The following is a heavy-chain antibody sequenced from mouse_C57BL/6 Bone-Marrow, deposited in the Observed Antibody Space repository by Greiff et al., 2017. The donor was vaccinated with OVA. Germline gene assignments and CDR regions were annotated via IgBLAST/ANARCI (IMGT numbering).Heavy chain of an antibody. Sequence: EVQLQQSGPELVKPGASVKISCKASGYSFTDYNMNWVKQSNGKSLEWIGVINPNYGTTSYNQKFKGKATLTVDQSSSTAYMQLNSLTSEDSAVYYGAKWNYYGSSYYFDYWGQGTTLTVSS. J-gene: IGHJ2*01. CDR1: GYSFTDYN. CDR2: INPNYGTT. V-gene: IGHV1-39*01. D-gene: IGHD1-1*01. CDR3: AKWNYYGSSYYFDY.